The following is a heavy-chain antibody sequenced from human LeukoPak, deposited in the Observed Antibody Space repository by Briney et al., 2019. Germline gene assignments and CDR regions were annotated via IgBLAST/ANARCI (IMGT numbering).Heavy chain of an antibody. CDR3: ARHFSPNYYDSSGYYFDY. CDR1: GGSISSYY. J-gene: IGHJ4*02. D-gene: IGHD3-22*01. V-gene: IGHV4-59*08. CDR2: IYYSGST. Sequence: PSETLSLTCTVSGGSISSYYWSWIRQPPGKGLEWIGYIYYSGSTNYNPSLKSRVTISVDTSKNQFSLKLSSVTAADTAVYYCARHFSPNYYDSSGYYFDYWGQGTLVTVSS.